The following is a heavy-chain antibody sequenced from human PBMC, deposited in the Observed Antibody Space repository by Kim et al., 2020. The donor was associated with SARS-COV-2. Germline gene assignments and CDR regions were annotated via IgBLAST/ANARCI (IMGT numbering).Heavy chain of an antibody. CDR1: GFTFSSYA. D-gene: IGHD3-10*01. V-gene: IGHV3-23*01. Sequence: GGSLRLSCAASGFTFSSYAMSWVRQAPGKGLEWVSAISGSGGSTYYADSVKGRFTISRDNSKNTLYLQMNSLRAEDTAVYYCAKYSGSGSLLYYFDYWGQGTLVTVSS. CDR2: ISGSGGST. CDR3: AKYSGSGSLLYYFDY. J-gene: IGHJ4*02.